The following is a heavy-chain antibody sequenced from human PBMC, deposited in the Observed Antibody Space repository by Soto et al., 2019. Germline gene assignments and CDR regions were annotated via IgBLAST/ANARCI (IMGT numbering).Heavy chain of an antibody. V-gene: IGHV3-21*06. J-gene: IGHJ6*02. CDR1: GFTFSDYN. Sequence: GGSLRLSCVTSGFTFSDYNMNAVRQDPGKGLEWGASISGGSSYIYHAESVKGRFTISRDNAKNSLYFEMNSLRAEDTAVYYCARDPRPPEQQLVTTYYYYGMDVWGQGTTVTVSS. CDR2: ISGGSSYI. CDR3: ARDPRPPEQQLVTTYYYYGMDV. D-gene: IGHD6-13*01.